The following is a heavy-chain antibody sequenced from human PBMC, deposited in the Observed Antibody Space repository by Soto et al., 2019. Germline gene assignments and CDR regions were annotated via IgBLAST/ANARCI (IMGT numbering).Heavy chain of an antibody. CDR3: ARDHSGYEIGFDY. Sequence: GGSLRLSCAASGFTFSSYWMSWVRQAPGKGLEWVATIKQDGSEKYYGDSVKGRFTISRDNPKNSLYLQMNSLRAEDTAVYYCARDHSGYEIGFDYWGQGTLVTVSS. V-gene: IGHV3-7*01. J-gene: IGHJ4*02. CDR2: IKQDGSEK. CDR1: GFTFSSYW. D-gene: IGHD5-12*01.